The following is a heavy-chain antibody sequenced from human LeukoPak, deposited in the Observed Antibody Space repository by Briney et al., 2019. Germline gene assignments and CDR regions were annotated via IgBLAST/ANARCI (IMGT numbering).Heavy chain of an antibody. D-gene: IGHD3-3*01. J-gene: IGHJ4*02. CDR1: GFTFSSYW. CDR3: ARDYAYYDFWSVCYDQGVFDY. V-gene: IGHV3-7*01. Sequence: GGSLRLSCAASGFTFSSYWMSWVRQAPGKGLEWVANIKQDGSEKYYVDSVKGRFTISRDNAKNSLYLQMNSLRAEDTAVYYCARDYAYYDFWSVCYDQGVFDYWGQGTLVTVSS. CDR2: IKQDGSEK.